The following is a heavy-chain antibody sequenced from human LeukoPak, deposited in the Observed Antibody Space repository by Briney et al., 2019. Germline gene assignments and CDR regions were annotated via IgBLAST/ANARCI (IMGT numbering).Heavy chain of an antibody. D-gene: IGHD2-15*01. Sequence: SGTLSLTCAVSGGSFSDNIWWSWVRQPPGKGLEWIGEIFHSGDTNYNPSLKSRVTMSVDKSKNQFSLQLNSVTAADTAVYYCARDCSGGTCPTGGRDVFDFWGQGTMVTVSS. CDR3: ARDCSGGTCPTGGRDVFDF. V-gene: IGHV4-4*02. J-gene: IGHJ3*01. CDR2: IFHSGDT. CDR1: GGSFSDNIW.